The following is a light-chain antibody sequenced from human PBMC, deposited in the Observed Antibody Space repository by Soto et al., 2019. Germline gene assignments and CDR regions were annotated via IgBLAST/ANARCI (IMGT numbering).Light chain of an antibody. Sequence: QSVLTQPASVSGSPGQSITISCTGTSSDVGPYNYVSWYQHHPGKAPKLLIYEVTKRPSGVSNRFSGSKSGNTASLTISGLQAEDEADYYCSSYTTSSTLVFGGGTQLTLL. CDR3: SSYTTSSTLV. J-gene: IGLJ3*02. CDR2: EVT. CDR1: SSDVGPYNY. V-gene: IGLV2-14*01.